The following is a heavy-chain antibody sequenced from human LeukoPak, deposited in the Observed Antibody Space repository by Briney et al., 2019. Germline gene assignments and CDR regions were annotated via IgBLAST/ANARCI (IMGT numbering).Heavy chain of an antibody. CDR1: GGTFSSYA. J-gene: IGHJ5*02. CDR3: ARDLRTRTAFDP. Sequence: VASVKVSCKASGGTFSSYAISWVRQAPGQGLEWMGGIIPIFGTANYAQKFQGRVTITTDESTSTAYMELSSLRSEGTAVYYCARDLRTRTAFDPWGQGTLVTVSS. D-gene: IGHD2-2*01. V-gene: IGHV1-69*05. CDR2: IIPIFGTA.